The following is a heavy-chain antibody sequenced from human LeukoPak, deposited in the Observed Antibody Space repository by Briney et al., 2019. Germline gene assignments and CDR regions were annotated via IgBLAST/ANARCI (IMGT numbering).Heavy chain of an antibody. CDR1: RFTFSSYS. V-gene: IGHV3-48*01. J-gene: IGHJ4*02. CDR3: ARDKDTSAYYSGH. CDR2: ISSYSSTI. Sequence: GRSLRLSCAASRFTFSSYSMIWVRQAPGKGLEWVSYISSYSSTIYYADSVKGRFTISRDDAKNSLYLQMNSLGAEDTAVYYCARDKDTSAYYSGHWGQGTLVTVSS. D-gene: IGHD3-22*01.